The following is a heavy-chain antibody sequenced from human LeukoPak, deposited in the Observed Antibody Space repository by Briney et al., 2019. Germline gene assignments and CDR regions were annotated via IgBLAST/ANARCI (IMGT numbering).Heavy chain of an antibody. J-gene: IGHJ4*02. CDR2: ISYDGSKK. D-gene: IGHD6-13*01. CDR3: ARDNDGAAAGSFDY. CDR1: GFTFSSYA. V-gene: IGHV3-30-3*01. Sequence: GGSLRLSCAASGFTFSSYAMHWVRQAPGKGLEWGAVISYDGSKKYYADSVKGRFTISRDNSKNTLYLQMNSLRAEDTAVYYCARDNDGAAAGSFDYWGQGTLVTVSS.